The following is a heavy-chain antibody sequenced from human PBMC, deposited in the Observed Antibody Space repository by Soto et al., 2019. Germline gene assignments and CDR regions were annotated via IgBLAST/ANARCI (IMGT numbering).Heavy chain of an antibody. D-gene: IGHD4-17*01. Sequence: QLQLQESGSGLVKPSQTLSLTCAVSGGSISSGGYSWSWIRQPPGKGLEWIGYIYHSGSTYYKPSLKIRVTISVDRSKNQFSLKLSSVTAADTAVYYCARGTVTLDYWGQGTLVTVSS. V-gene: IGHV4-30-2*01. CDR1: GGSISSGGYS. CDR3: ARGTVTLDY. CDR2: IYHSGST. J-gene: IGHJ4*02.